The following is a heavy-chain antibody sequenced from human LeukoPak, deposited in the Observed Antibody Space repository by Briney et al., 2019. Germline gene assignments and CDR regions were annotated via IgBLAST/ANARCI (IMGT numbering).Heavy chain of an antibody. CDR2: ISYDGSNK. J-gene: IGHJ4*02. CDR3: AREVYEEN. CDR1: GFTFSSYG. Sequence: GGSLRLSCAASGFTFSSYGMHWVRQAPGKGLEWVAVISYDGSNKYYADSVKGRFTISRDNAKNSLYLQMNSLRAEDTAVYYCAREVYEENWGQGTLVTVSS. D-gene: IGHD2/OR15-2a*01. V-gene: IGHV3-30*03.